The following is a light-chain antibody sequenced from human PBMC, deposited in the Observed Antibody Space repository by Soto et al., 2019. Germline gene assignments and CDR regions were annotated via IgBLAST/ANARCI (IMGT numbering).Light chain of an antibody. CDR1: HDINRW. Sequence: DIQMTQSPSSLSASVGDRVTITCRATHDINRWLAWYQHTPGKAPKLLIYGVSTLQSGVPSRFSGSGSGTDFILTISGLQPEDFATYYCQQLHDYPITFGQGTRLENK. V-gene: IGKV1-12*01. CDR3: QQLHDYPIT. J-gene: IGKJ5*01. CDR2: GVS.